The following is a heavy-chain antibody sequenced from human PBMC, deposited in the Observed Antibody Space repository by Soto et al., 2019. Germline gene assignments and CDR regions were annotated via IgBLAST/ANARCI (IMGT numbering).Heavy chain of an antibody. Sequence: VQLVQSGAEVKKPGSSVKVSCKVSGGTFSNYALSWVRQAPGQGLEWLGDIIPIFGTTNNARKFQGRVTLTADEATSTAYMELNSLRSEDTAVYYCVSNGERARYDTSGYGWGQGTLVTVSS. V-gene: IGHV1-69*12. CDR1: GGTFSNYA. CDR2: IIPIFGTT. CDR3: VSNGERARYDTSGYG. D-gene: IGHD3-22*01. J-gene: IGHJ1*01.